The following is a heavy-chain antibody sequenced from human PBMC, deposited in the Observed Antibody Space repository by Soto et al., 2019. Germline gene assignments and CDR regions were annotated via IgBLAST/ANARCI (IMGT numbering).Heavy chain of an antibody. D-gene: IGHD4-4*01. J-gene: IGHJ4*02. V-gene: IGHV4-59*01. CDR3: ARGYRSLDY. CDR1: GGSITSYY. CDR2: IYYSGST. Sequence: SETLSLTCTVSGGSITSYYWSWIRQPPGKGLEWIGYIYYSGSTNYNPSLKSRVTISIDTSKNQFSLKLSSVTAADTAMYYCARGYRSLDYWGQGTLVTVSS.